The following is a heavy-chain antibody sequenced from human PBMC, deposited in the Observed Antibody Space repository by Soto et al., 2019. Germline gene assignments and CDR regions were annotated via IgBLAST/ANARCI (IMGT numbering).Heavy chain of an antibody. CDR3: ARDSLTGNYFDP. Sequence: QMRLQESGSGLVKPSQTLSLTCAVSGGSISSGGYAWNWIRQPPGKGLEWIGYIYHSGYTSYNPSLKNRVTISVDKSKNQFSLTLSFVTAEDTAVYYCARDSLTGNYFDPWGQGTLVTVSS. J-gene: IGHJ5*02. D-gene: IGHD1-7*01. V-gene: IGHV4-30-2*01. CDR2: IYHSGYT. CDR1: GGSISSGGYA.